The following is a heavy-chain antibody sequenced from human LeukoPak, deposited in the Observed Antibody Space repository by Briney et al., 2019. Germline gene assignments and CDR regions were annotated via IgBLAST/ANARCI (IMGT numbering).Heavy chain of an antibody. V-gene: IGHV4-34*01. CDR3: ARISGWLRYYYYYYMDV. D-gene: IGHD6-19*01. CDR1: GGSFSGYY. Sequence: SETLSLTCAVYGGSFSGYYWSWIRQPPGKGLEWIGETNHSGSTNYNPSLKSRVTISVDTSKNQFSLKLSSVTAADTAVYYCARISGWLRYYYYYYMDVWGKGTTVTVSS. J-gene: IGHJ6*03. CDR2: TNHSGST.